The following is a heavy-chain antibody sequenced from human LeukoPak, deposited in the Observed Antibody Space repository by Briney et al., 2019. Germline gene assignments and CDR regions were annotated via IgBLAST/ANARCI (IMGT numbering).Heavy chain of an antibody. J-gene: IGHJ4*02. CDR3: ASSGYDFDY. CDR1: GFTFSNFA. Sequence: PGRSLRLSCAASGFTFSNFAMHWVRQAPGKGLEWVAVISYNGDNEYYADSVKGQFTISRDNSKNTLYLQMNSLRAEDTAVYYCASSGYDFDYWGQGTLVTVSS. V-gene: IGHV3-30*14. CDR2: ISYNGDNE. D-gene: IGHD5-12*01.